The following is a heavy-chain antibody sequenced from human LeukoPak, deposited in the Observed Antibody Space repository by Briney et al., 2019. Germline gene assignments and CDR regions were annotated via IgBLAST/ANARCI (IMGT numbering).Heavy chain of an antibody. D-gene: IGHD1/OR15-1a*01. V-gene: IGHV3-21*01. CDR1: GFTFSSYG. J-gene: IGHJ4*02. CDR2: ISSSSYI. CDR3: ARNKRLVDY. Sequence: GGSLRLSCAASGFTFSSYGMHWVRQAPGKGLEWVSSISSSSYIYYADSVKGRFTISRDNAKNSLYLQMNSLRAEDTAVYYCARNKRLVDYWGQGTLVTVSS.